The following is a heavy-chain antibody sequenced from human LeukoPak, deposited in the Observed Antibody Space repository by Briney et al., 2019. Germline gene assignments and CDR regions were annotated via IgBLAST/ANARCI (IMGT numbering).Heavy chain of an antibody. J-gene: IGHJ4*02. CDR3: AREGCSGGSCYSVPPNY. D-gene: IGHD2-15*01. CDR2: IKQDGSGK. CDR1: GFTFSSYW. Sequence: GGSLRLSCATSGFTFSSYWMSWVRQAPGKGLEWVANIKQDGSGKYYVDSVKGRFTISRDNAKNSLYLQMNSLRAEDTAVYYCAREGCSGGSCYSVPPNYWGQGTLVTVSS. V-gene: IGHV3-7*01.